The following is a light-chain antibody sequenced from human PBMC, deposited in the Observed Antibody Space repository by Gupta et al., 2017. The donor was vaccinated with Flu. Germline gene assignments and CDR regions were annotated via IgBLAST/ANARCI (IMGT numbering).Light chain of an antibody. CDR3: QYYDSRTRDVV. J-gene: IGLJ2*01. V-gene: IGLV6-57*01. CDR2: EYD. Sequence: NFMLTQPHSVSESPGKTVTISCTRSSGSIATTSVQWYQQRPGSSHTTVIFEYDRRPSGVPDRFSGSIASSSNSASLTISGLKTEDEADYFCQYYDSRTRDVVFGGGTKLTVL. CDR1: SGSIATTS.